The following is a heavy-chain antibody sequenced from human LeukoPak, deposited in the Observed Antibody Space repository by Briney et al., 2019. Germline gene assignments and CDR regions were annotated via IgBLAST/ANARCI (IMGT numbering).Heavy chain of an antibody. J-gene: IGHJ4*02. CDR2: ISAYNGNI. CDR1: GYTFTSYG. V-gene: IGHV1-18*01. CDR3: ARGARLRITIFGVVLRGFDY. Sequence: GASVKVSCKASGYTFTSYGISWVRQAPGQGLEWMGWISAYNGNINYAQKLQGRVTMTTDTSTSTAYMELRSLRSDDTAVYYCARGARLRITIFGVVLRGFDYWGQGTLVTVSS. D-gene: IGHD3-3*01.